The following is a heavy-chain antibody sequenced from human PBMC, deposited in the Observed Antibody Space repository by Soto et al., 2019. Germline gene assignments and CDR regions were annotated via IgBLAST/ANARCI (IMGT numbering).Heavy chain of an antibody. J-gene: IGHJ4*02. V-gene: IGHV3-33*01. CDR1: GFTFSSYG. D-gene: IGHD2-2*01. CDR2: IWYDGSNK. CDR3: ARPFSRRSAYFDY. Sequence: QVQLVESGGGVVQPGRSLRLSCAASGFTFSSYGMHWVRQAPGKGLEWVAVIWYDGSNKYYADSVKGRFTNSRDNSKNTLYLQMNSLRAEDTAVYYCARPFSRRSAYFDYWGQGTLVTVSS.